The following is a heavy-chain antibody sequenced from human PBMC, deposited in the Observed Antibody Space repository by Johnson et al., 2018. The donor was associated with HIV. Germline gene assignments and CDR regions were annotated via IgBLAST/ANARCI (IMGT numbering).Heavy chain of an antibody. Sequence: QVQLVESGGGVVQPGRSLRLSCAASGFTFSSYGMHWVRQAPGKGLEWVAVISYDGSNKYYADSVKGRFTISRDNSKNTLYLQMYGLRADDTAVYYCANLLTTVTSRWRSALDIWGQGTMVIVSS. CDR1: GFTFSSYG. CDR2: ISYDGSNK. J-gene: IGHJ3*02. CDR3: ANLLTTVTSRWRSALDI. V-gene: IGHV3-30*18. D-gene: IGHD4-17*01.